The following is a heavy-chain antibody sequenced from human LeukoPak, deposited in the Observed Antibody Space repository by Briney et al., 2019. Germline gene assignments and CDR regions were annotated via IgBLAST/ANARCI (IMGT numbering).Heavy chain of an antibody. CDR3: ARDITMVRGVPF. CDR1: GFTFSTYA. J-gene: IGHJ4*02. Sequence: GGSLRLSCAASGFTFSTYAMTWVRQAPGKGLEWVSGISGSGGSTYYADSVKGRFTISRDNSKNTLYLQMNSLRAEDTAVYYCARDITMVRGVPFWGQGTLVTVSS. D-gene: IGHD3-10*01. CDR2: ISGSGGST. V-gene: IGHV3-23*01.